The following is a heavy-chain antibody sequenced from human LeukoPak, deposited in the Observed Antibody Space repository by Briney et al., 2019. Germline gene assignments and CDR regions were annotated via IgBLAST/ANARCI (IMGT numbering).Heavy chain of an antibody. CDR3: ARDRSDYFDY. CDR2: ISSSSSYI. Sequence: GGSLRLSCAASGFTFSSYSMNWVRQAPGKGLEWVSSISSSSSYIYYADSVKGRFTISRDNAKNLLYLQMNSLRAEDTAVYYCARDRSDYFDYWGQGTLVTVSS. CDR1: GFTFSSYS. J-gene: IGHJ4*02. V-gene: IGHV3-21*01.